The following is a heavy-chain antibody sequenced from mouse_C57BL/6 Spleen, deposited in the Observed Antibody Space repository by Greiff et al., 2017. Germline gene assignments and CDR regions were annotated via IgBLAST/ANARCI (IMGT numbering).Heavy chain of an antibody. J-gene: IGHJ3*01. CDR1: GFNIKDDY. Sequence: VQLQQSGAELVRPGASVKLSCTASGFNIKDDYMHWVKQRPEQGLEWIGWIDPENGDTEYASKFQGKATITADTSSNTAYLQLSSLTSEDTAVYYCTIGGFYGGYYAWFAYWGQGTLVTVSA. V-gene: IGHV14-4*01. CDR3: TIGGFYGGYYAWFAY. D-gene: IGHD2-3*01. CDR2: IDPENGDT.